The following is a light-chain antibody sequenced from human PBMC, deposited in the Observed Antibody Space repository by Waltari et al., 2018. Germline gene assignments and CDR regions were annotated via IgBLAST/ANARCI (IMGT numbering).Light chain of an antibody. CDR2: DVN. J-gene: IGLJ2*01. V-gene: IGLV2-14*03. Sequence: QSTLTQPASVSGSRGQTITISCTGTRSDIGGYDFVSWYQQFPGKAPKLTIYDVNKRPSGGSDRFSGVKSGNTASLTISGLQPEDEAEYYCSSYTSTNTHVVFGGGTKLTVL. CDR3: SSYTSTNTHVV. CDR1: RSDIGGYDF.